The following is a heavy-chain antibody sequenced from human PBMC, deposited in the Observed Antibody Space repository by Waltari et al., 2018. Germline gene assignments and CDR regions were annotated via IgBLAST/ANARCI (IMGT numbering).Heavy chain of an antibody. Sequence: EVQLLESGGGLVQPGGSLRLSCAAAGFPFSRYSMGWVRQAPGKGLEWVSAISGSGGSTYYADSVKGRFTISRDNSKNTLYLQMNSLRAEDTAVYYCAKATYHCSGGSCYPDYWGQGTLVTVSS. J-gene: IGHJ4*02. CDR1: GFPFSRYS. CDR3: AKATYHCSGGSCYPDY. V-gene: IGHV3-23*01. CDR2: ISGSGGST. D-gene: IGHD2-15*01.